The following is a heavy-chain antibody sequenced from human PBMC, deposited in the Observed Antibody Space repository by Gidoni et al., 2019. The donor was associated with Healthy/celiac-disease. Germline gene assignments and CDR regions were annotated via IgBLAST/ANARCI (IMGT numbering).Heavy chain of an antibody. CDR1: GFTVSSNY. J-gene: IGHJ4*02. CDR2: IYSGGST. Sequence: EVQLVESGGGLIQPGGSLRLSCSASGFTVSSNYMSWVRQAPGKGLEWVSVIYSGGSTYYEDSVKGRFTISRDNSKNTLYLQMNSLRAEDTAVYYCARDRYSSGWGPFDYWGQGTLVTVSS. D-gene: IGHD6-19*01. CDR3: ARDRYSSGWGPFDY. V-gene: IGHV3-53*01.